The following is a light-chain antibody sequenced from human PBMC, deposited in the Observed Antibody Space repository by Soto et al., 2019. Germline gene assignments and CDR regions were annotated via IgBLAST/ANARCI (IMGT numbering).Light chain of an antibody. CDR3: CSYAGSSTLV. CDR1: SSDVGSYNL. CDR2: EGS. J-gene: IGLJ2*01. V-gene: IGLV2-23*01. Sequence: QSALPQPSSVSGSPGQSITISCTGTSSDVGSYNLVSWYQQHPGKAPKLMIYEGSKRPSGVSNRFSGSKSGNTASLTISGLQAEDEADYYCCSYAGSSTLVFGGGTKATVL.